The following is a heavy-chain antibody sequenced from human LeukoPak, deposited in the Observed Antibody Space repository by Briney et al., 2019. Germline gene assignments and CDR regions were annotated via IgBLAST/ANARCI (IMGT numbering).Heavy chain of an antibody. V-gene: IGHV3-30-3*01. CDR1: GFTFSSSA. J-gene: IGHJ4*02. CDR2: ISYDGSNK. CDR3: ARDYDYGFDN. Sequence: GGSLRLSCAASGFTFSSSAMHWVRQAPDKGLEWVAVISYDGSNKYCADSVKGRFTISRDNSKNTLYLQLSSLRAEDTAVYYCARDYDYGFDNWGQGTLVTVSS. D-gene: IGHD4-17*01.